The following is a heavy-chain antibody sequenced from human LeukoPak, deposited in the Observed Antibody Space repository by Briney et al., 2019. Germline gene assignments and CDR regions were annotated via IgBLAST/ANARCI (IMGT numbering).Heavy chain of an antibody. D-gene: IGHD3-10*01. CDR1: GFSLSTSGMC. CDR3: ARIPTFDYGSGSYYDF. CDR2: IDWDDDK. V-gene: IGHV2-70*11. Sequence: ESGPALVKPTQTLTLTCTFSGFSLSTSGMCVSWIRQPPGKALEWLARIDWDDDKYYSTSLKTRLTISKDTSKNQVVLTMTNMDSVDTATYYCARIPTFDYGSGSYYDFWGQGTLVTVSS. J-gene: IGHJ4*02.